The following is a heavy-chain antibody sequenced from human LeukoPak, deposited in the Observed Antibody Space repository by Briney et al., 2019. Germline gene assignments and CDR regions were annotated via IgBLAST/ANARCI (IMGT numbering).Heavy chain of an antibody. Sequence: ASVKVSCKLSGYTLTQLSMQWVRQAAGKGREGMASFDLEDSETMYAQELQGRVTMTEDTSKDKAYMELSSVRSEDTAVYYCATDETKEWELHAFDIWGQGTMVTVSS. J-gene: IGHJ3*02. CDR3: ATDETKEWELHAFDI. CDR1: GYTLTQLS. D-gene: IGHD1-26*01. CDR2: FDLEDSET. V-gene: IGHV1-24*01.